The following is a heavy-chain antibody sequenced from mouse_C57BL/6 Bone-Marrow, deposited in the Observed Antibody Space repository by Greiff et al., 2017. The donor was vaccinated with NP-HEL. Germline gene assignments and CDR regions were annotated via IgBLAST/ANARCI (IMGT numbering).Heavy chain of an antibody. CDR2: IDPETGGT. CDR1: GYTFTDYE. D-gene: IGHD2-2*01. Sequence: QVQLQQSGAELVRPGASVTLSCKASGYTFTDYEMHWVKQTPVHGLEWIGAIDPETGGTAYNQKFKGKAILTADKSSSTAYMELRSLTSEDSAVYYCTRSEGYGRFAYWGQGTLVTVSA. V-gene: IGHV1-15*01. CDR3: TRSEGYGRFAY. J-gene: IGHJ3*01.